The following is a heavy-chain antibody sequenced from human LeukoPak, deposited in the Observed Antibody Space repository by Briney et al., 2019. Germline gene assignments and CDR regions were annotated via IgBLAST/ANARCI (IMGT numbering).Heavy chain of an antibody. J-gene: IGHJ3*02. CDR1: GGSISSGDYY. Sequence: PSETLSLTCTVSGGSISSGDYYWSWLRQPPGEGLEWIGYIYYSGSTYYNPSLKSRVTISVDTSKNQFSLKLSSVTAADTAVYYCARDLSGYYSDAFDIWGQGTMVTVSS. V-gene: IGHV4-30-4*01. CDR3: ARDLSGYYSDAFDI. CDR2: IYYSGST. D-gene: IGHD3-22*01.